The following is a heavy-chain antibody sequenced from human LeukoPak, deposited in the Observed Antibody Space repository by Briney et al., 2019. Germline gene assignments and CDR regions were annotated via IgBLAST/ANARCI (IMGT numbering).Heavy chain of an antibody. V-gene: IGHV3-11*01. CDR2: ISYSGDTI. CDR3: ASKSSSWYSPDY. Sequence: GGSLRLSCAASEFTFSDYYMSWIRQAPGKGLEWVSYISYSGDTIYYADSVKGRFTVSRDNAKNSLYLQMNSLRAEDTAVYYCASKSSSWYSPDYWGQGTLVTVSS. J-gene: IGHJ4*02. CDR1: EFTFSDYY. D-gene: IGHD6-13*01.